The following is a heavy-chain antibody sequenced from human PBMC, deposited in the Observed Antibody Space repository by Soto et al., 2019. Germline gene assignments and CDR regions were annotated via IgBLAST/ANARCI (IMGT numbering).Heavy chain of an antibody. CDR1: GYTFTSYY. Sequence: ASVKVSCKASGYTFTSYYMHWVRQAPGQRLEWMGWINAGNGNTKYSQKFQGRVTITRDTSASTAYMELSSLRSEDTAVYYCARVTTGDAFDIWGQGTMVTVSS. CDR3: ARVTTGDAFDI. CDR2: INAGNGNT. D-gene: IGHD1-1*01. V-gene: IGHV1-3*01. J-gene: IGHJ3*02.